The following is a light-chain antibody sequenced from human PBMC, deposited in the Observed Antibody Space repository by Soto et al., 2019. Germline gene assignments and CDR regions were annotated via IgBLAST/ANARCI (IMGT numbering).Light chain of an antibody. CDR1: QSVGRNY. CDR2: DAS. J-gene: IGKJ4*01. Sequence: EIVLTQSPGTLSLSPGESATLSCRASQSVGRNYLAWFQHKPDQAPRLLIYDASNMATGVPDRFRGSGSGTDFTLGVTRLEPDDCAVYYCHQYSVSPLTLGGGTKVEIK. CDR3: HQYSVSPLT. V-gene: IGKV3-20*01.